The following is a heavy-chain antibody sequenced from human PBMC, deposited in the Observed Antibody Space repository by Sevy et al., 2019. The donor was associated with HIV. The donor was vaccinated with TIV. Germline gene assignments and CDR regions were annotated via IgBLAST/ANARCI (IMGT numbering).Heavy chain of an antibody. V-gene: IGHV3-11*01. D-gene: IGHD1-26*01. Sequence: GGSLILSCAASGFTFSDYYMSWIRQAPGKGLEWVSYISSSGSTIYYADSVKGRFTISRDNAKNSLYLQMNSLRAEDTAVYYCTHAGATEADAFDIWGQGTMVTVSS. CDR3: THAGATEADAFDI. CDR2: ISSSGSTI. CDR1: GFTFSDYY. J-gene: IGHJ3*02.